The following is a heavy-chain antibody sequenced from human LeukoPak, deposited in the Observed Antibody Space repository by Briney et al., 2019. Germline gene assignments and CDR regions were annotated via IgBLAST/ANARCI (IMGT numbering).Heavy chain of an antibody. CDR1: GFTFSDYA. Sequence: HPGRSLRLSCAASGFTFSDYAMHWVRQAPGKGLEWVAVISKDGSDKYYPGSVRGRFTISRDNSKNTIYLQMDSLRAEDTAIYYCARDYWWNYDYWGQGTLVTVSS. CDR3: ARDYWWNYDY. J-gene: IGHJ4*02. V-gene: IGHV3-30-3*01. CDR2: ISKDGSDK. D-gene: IGHD1-7*01.